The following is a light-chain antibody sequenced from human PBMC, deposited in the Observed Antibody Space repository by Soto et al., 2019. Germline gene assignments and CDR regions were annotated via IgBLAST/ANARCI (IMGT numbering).Light chain of an antibody. CDR1: QSVNNY. CDR2: DAS. V-gene: IGKV3-11*01. J-gene: IGKJ5*01. CDR3: QQRFNWPPIT. Sequence: EIVLTQSPATLSLSPGERATLSCRASQSVNNYVAWYQQKPAQAPRLLIYDASNRATGVPGRFSGSGSGTDFTLPISSLEPEDFAVYYCQQRFNWPPITFGQGTRLEIK.